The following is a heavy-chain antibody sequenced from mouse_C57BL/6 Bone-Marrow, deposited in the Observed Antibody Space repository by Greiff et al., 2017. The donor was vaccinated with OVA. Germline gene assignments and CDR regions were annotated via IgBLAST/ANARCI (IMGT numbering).Heavy chain of an antibody. V-gene: IGHV2-2*01. J-gene: IGHJ4*01. D-gene: IGHD1-1*01. Sequence: QVQLKQSGPGLVQPSQSLSITCTVSGFSLTSYGVHWVRQSPGKGLEWLGVIWSGGSTDNNAAFISRLSISKDNSKSQVFFKMNSLQADDTAIYYCARLCITTDLDYWGQGTSVTVSS. CDR1: GFSLTSYG. CDR3: ARLCITTDLDY. CDR2: IWSGGST.